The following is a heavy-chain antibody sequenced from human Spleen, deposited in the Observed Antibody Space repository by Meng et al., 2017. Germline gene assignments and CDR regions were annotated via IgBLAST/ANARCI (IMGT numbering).Heavy chain of an antibody. CDR1: GYTFNGYY. V-gene: IGHV1-2*02. Sequence: QVQLVHSGAEVKRPGASVKVSCKTSGYTFNGYYMHWVRQAPGQGLEWMGWINPNSGGTNYAQKFQGRVTMTRDTSISTAYMELSRLRSDDTAVYYCARGAVADYYFDYWGQGTLVTVSS. D-gene: IGHD6-19*01. CDR3: ARGAVADYYFDY. CDR2: INPNSGGT. J-gene: IGHJ4*02.